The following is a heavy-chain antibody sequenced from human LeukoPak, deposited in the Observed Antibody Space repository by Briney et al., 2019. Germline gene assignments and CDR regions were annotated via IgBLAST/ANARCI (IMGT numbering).Heavy chain of an antibody. CDR3: AKDIHYGDPHRRRYWYYGMDV. J-gene: IGHJ6*04. CDR1: GFTFSSYG. CDR2: ISYDGSNK. D-gene: IGHD4-17*01. V-gene: IGHV3-30*18. Sequence: PGRSLRLSCAASGFTFSSYGMHWVRQAPGKGLEWVAVISYDGSNKYYADSVKGRFTISRDNSKNTLYLQINSLRAEDTAVYYCAKDIHYGDPHRRRYWYYGMDVWGKGTTVTVSS.